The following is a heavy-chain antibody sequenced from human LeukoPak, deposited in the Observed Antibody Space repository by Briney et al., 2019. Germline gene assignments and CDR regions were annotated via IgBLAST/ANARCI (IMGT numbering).Heavy chain of an antibody. CDR1: GGSISSSSYY. J-gene: IGHJ4*02. Sequence: SETLSLTCTVSGGSISSSSYYWGWIRQPPGKGLEWIGSIYYSGSTYYNPSLKSRVTISVDTSKNQFSLKLSSVTAADTAVYYCASQRDYGDYWENYFDYWGQGTLVTVSS. V-gene: IGHV4-39*01. CDR3: ASQRDYGDYWENYFDY. CDR2: IYYSGST. D-gene: IGHD4-17*01.